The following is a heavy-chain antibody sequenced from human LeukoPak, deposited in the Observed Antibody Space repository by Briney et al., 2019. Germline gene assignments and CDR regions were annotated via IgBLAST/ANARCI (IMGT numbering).Heavy chain of an antibody. J-gene: IGHJ6*03. D-gene: IGHD3-16*01. CDR2: IRYDGSYK. Sequence: GGSLRLSCAASGFTFNTYGMHWVRQAPGKGLEWVAFIRYDGSYKYYADSVKGRFTISRDNFKNTLYLQMNSLRADDTAVYYCARDGGPYYYYYYMDVWGKGTTVTVSS. V-gene: IGHV3-30*02. CDR1: GFTFNTYG. CDR3: ARDGGPYYYYYYMDV.